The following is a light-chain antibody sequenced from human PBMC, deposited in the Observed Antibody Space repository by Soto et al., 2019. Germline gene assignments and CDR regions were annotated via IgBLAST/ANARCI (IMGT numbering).Light chain of an antibody. Sequence: TQSPSTLSASVGDRVTITCRASQSVSSNYLAWYQQKPGQAPRLLMYGASTSATGIPDRYSCSGSGTDFNLTISRLETEDFAVYYCQQFGRSPPSWTFGQGTKVEIK. J-gene: IGKJ1*01. CDR3: QQFGRSPPSWT. V-gene: IGKV3-20*01. CDR2: GAS. CDR1: QSVSSNY.